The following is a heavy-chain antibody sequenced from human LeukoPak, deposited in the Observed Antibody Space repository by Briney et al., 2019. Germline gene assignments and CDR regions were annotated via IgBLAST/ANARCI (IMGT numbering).Heavy chain of an antibody. CDR3: ARGKLVTIVRGVIITYFDF. CDR2: IIPSDGST. Sequence: ASVKVSCKACGYSFTRYFIHGVRQAPGQGLEWMGIIIPSDGSTSYAQKFQGRVTMTRDTSTSAVDMELSSLSSEERAGCGCARGKLVTIVRGVIITYFDFWGQGTLVTVSS. CDR1: GYSFTRYF. V-gene: IGHV1-46*01. D-gene: IGHD3-10*01. J-gene: IGHJ4*02.